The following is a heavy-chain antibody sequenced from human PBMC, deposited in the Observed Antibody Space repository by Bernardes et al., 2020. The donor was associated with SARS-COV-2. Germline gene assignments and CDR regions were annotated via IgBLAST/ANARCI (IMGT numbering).Heavy chain of an antibody. D-gene: IGHD1-20*01. CDR3: ARGLTGFPWSGFDY. Sequence: GSLRLSCAASGFIFSRNSMHWVRQTPGKGLEWVSSISSNSAYIYYSDSVKDRFTVSRDNAKKSMYLQMHGLRAEDTAVYFCARGLTGFPWSGFDYWGQGALVTVSS. J-gene: IGHJ4*02. CDR2: ISSNSAYI. CDR1: GFIFSRNS. V-gene: IGHV3-21*01.